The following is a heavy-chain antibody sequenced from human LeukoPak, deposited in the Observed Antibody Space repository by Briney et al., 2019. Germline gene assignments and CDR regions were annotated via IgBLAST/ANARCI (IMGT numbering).Heavy chain of an antibody. J-gene: IGHJ6*04. CDR2: ISSNGGST. V-gene: IGHV3-64D*06. CDR1: GFTFSSYA. Sequence: GGSLRLSCSASGFTFSSYAMHWVRQAPGKGLEYVSAISSNGGSTYYADSVKGRFTISRDNSKNTLYLQMSSLRAEDTAVYYCVRTDGWGCSSTSCYVEYYYYGMDVWGKGTTVTVSS. D-gene: IGHD2-2*01. CDR3: VRTDGWGCSSTSCYVEYYYYGMDV.